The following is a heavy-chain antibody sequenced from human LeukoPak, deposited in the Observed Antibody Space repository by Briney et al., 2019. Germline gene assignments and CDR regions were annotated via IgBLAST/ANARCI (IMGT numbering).Heavy chain of an antibody. CDR3: AKELRWFGEDLEEY. Sequence: PGGSLRLSCAASGFTFSSYGMHWIRQAPGKGLEWVAFIRYDGSNKYYADSVKGRFTISRDNSKNTLYLQMNSLRAEDTAVYYCAKELRWFGEDLEEYWGQGTLVTVSS. D-gene: IGHD3-10*01. J-gene: IGHJ4*02. V-gene: IGHV3-30*02. CDR2: IRYDGSNK. CDR1: GFTFSSYG.